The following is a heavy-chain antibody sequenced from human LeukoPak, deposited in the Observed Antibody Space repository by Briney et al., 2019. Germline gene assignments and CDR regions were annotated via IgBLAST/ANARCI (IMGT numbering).Heavy chain of an antibody. CDR3: AKDPYDILTGPDY. V-gene: IGHV3-23*01. D-gene: IGHD3-9*01. CDR1: GFTFSSYA. J-gene: IGHJ4*02. Sequence: GGSLRLSCAASGFTFSSYAMSWVRQAPGKGLEWVSAISGSGGSTYYADSVKGRFTISRDSSKNTLYLQMNSLRAEDTAVYYCAKDPYDILTGPDYWGQGTLVTVSS. CDR2: ISGSGGST.